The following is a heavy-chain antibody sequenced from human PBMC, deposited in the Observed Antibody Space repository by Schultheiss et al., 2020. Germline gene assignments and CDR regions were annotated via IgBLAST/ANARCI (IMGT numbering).Heavy chain of an antibody. CDR1: GFIFSNYW. V-gene: IGHV3-74*01. Sequence: GGSLRLSCAASGFIFSNYWMHWVRQAPGKGLVWVSRINSDESNTNYADSVKGRFTISRDNAKNTLYLQMNSLRAEDTAVYYCARGYSYGLDYWGQGTLVTVSS. D-gene: IGHD5-18*01. CDR2: INSDESNT. J-gene: IGHJ4*02. CDR3: ARGYSYGLDY.